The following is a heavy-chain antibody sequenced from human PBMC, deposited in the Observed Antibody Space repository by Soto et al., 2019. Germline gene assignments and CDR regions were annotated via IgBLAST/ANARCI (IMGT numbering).Heavy chain of an antibody. V-gene: IGHV1-8*01. CDR2: MNPNSGNT. D-gene: IGHD3-3*01. J-gene: IGHJ6*02. CDR1: GYTFTSYD. Sequence: ASVKVSCKASGYTFTSYDINWVRQATGQGLEWMGWMNPNSGNTGYAQKFQGRVTMTRNTSISTAYMELSSLRSEDTAVYYCARGGVKITIFGVVRYGMDVWGQGTTVTV. CDR3: ARGGVKITIFGVVRYGMDV.